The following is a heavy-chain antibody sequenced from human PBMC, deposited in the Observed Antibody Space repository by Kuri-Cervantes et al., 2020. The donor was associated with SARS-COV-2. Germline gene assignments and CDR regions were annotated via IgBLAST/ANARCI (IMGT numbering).Heavy chain of an antibody. CDR1: GGSISSYY. Sequence: SETLSLTCTVSGGSISSYYWSWIRQPPGKGLEWIGEINHSGSTNYNPSLKSRVTISVDTSKNQFSLKLSSVTAADTAVYYCARGLEGYCSSTSCLRGGGNYYYYMDVWGKGTTVTVSS. CDR2: INHSGST. CDR3: ARGLEGYCSSTSCLRGGGNYYYYMDV. V-gene: IGHV4-34*01. J-gene: IGHJ6*03. D-gene: IGHD2-2*01.